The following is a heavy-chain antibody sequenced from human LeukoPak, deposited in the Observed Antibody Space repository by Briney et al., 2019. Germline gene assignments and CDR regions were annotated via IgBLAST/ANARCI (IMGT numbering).Heavy chain of an antibody. J-gene: IGHJ6*02. D-gene: IGHD1-1*01. V-gene: IGHV3-11*06. Sequence: GGSLRLSCAASGFTFSDYYMGWIRQAPGKGLEWVSYISSSSSYTNYADSVKGRFTISRDNAKNSLYLQMNSLRAEDTAVYYCARDYGNDMYGEWIDYYYGMDVWGQGTTVTVSS. CDR3: ARDYGNDMYGEWIDYYYGMDV. CDR1: GFTFSDYY. CDR2: ISSSSSYT.